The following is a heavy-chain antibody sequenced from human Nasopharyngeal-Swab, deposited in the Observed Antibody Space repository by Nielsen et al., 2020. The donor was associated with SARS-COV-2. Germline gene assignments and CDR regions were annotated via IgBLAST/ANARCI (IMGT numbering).Heavy chain of an antibody. Sequence: SETLSLTCAGYGGSFSGYYWSWIRQPPGKGLEWIGEINHSGSTNYNPSLKSRVTISVDTSKNQFSLKLRSVTAADTAVYYCARGPHIVVVVAATPFDYWGQGTLVTVSS. CDR1: GGSFSGYY. J-gene: IGHJ4*02. V-gene: IGHV4-34*01. CDR3: ARGPHIVVVVAATPFDY. D-gene: IGHD2-15*01. CDR2: INHSGST.